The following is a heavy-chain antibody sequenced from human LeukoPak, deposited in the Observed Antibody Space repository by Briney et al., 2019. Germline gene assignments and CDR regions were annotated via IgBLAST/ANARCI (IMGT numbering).Heavy chain of an antibody. CDR3: ARSRGDDAFDI. Sequence: SETLSLTCTVSGGSISRYYWSWIRQPPGKGLEWIGYIYYSGSTNYNPSLKSRVTISVDTSKNQFSLKLSSVTAADTAVYYCARSRGDDAFDIWGQGTMVTVSS. J-gene: IGHJ3*02. CDR1: GGSISRYY. V-gene: IGHV4-59*01. CDR2: IYYSGST. D-gene: IGHD3-16*01.